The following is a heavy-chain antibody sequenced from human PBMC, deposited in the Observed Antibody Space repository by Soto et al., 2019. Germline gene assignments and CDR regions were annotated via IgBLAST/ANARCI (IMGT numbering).Heavy chain of an antibody. CDR2: ISAYNGDT. D-gene: IGHD6-6*01. Sequence: ASVKVSCKASGYTFTSYSITWVRQAPGQDLEWMGWISAYNGDTNYAQRLQGRVTMTTDTSTSTVYMELKSLKSDDTAVYYCARDQEYSTSGLYWFDLWGQGTLVTVSS. V-gene: IGHV1-18*04. CDR1: GYTFTSYS. CDR3: ARDQEYSTSGLYWFDL. J-gene: IGHJ5*02.